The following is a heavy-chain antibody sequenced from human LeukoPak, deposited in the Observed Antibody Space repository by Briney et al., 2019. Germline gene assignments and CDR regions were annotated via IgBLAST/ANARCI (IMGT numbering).Heavy chain of an antibody. CDR3: AELGITMIGGV. CDR2: IKEGGSER. D-gene: IGHD3-10*02. J-gene: IGHJ6*04. V-gene: IGHV3-7*01. CDR1: GFTFSNYW. Sequence: GGSLRLSCVASGFTFSNYWMSWVRQAPGKGLEWVAYIKEGGSERFYVDSVEGRFTISRDNAKNSLYLQMNSLRAEDTAVYYCAELGITMIGGVWGKGTTVTISS.